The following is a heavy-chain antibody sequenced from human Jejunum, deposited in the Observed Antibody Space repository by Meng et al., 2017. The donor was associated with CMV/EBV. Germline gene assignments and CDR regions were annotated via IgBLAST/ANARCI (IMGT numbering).Heavy chain of an antibody. Sequence: SGFSFSSYEFNWVRQAPGKGLEWVANIATGDRFGGGRTKYADSVKGRFTISRDDAKNSLYLQMNSMRAEDTAIYYCASGNDFNIWGQGTLVTVSS. CDR2: IATGDRFGGGRT. CDR3: ASGNDFNI. D-gene: IGHD1-1*01. J-gene: IGHJ3*02. V-gene: IGHV3-48*03. CDR1: GFSFSSYE.